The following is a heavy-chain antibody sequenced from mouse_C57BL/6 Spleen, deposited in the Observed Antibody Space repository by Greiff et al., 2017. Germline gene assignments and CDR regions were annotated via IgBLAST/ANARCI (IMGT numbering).Heavy chain of an antibody. D-gene: IGHD2-1*01. V-gene: IGHV1-76*01. J-gene: IGHJ4*01. CDR1: GYTFTDSY. CDR3: AHGNYRAMDY. Sequence: QVQLQQSGAELVRPGASVKLSCKASGYTFTDSYINWVKQRPGQGLEWIARIYPGSGNTYYNEKFKGKATLTAEKSSSTAYMQLSSLTSEDSAVYFCAHGNYRAMDYWGQGTSVTVSS. CDR2: IYPGSGNT.